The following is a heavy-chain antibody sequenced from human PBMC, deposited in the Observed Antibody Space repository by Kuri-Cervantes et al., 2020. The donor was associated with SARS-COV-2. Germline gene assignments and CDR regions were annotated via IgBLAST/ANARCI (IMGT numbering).Heavy chain of an antibody. CDR3: ARDSSRITIFGVVTRYGMDV. J-gene: IGHJ6*02. CDR2: ISSSGSTI. CDR1: GFTFDDYG. Sequence: GGSLRLSCAASGFTFDDYGMSWVRQAPGKGLEWVSYISSSGSTIYYADSVKGRFTISRDNAKNSLFLQMNSLRAEDTAVYYCARDSSRITIFGVVTRYGMDVWGQGTTVTVSS. V-gene: IGHV3-48*03. D-gene: IGHD3-3*01.